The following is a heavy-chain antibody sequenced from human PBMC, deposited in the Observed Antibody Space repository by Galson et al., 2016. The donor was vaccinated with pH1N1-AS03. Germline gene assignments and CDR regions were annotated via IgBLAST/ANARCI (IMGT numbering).Heavy chain of an antibody. J-gene: IGHJ4*02. D-gene: IGHD3-10*01. Sequence: SETLSLTCRDLGGSFRGTYWTWIRQTPGKGLEWIGKVIIGGSPTYSPSLKSRVSISLDTSRKQVSLRLISVTAADTAVYFCARRPTGIDYWGPGTLVTVAS. CDR3: ARRPTGIDY. V-gene: IGHV4-34*12. CDR1: GGSFRGTY. CDR2: VIIGGSP.